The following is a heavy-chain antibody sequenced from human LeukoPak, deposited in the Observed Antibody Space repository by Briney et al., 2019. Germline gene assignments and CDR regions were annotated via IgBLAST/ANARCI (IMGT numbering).Heavy chain of an antibody. V-gene: IGHV3-33*01. J-gene: IGHJ4*02. CDR3: AGDTPPGGEYYFEY. Sequence: GRSLRLSCAASGFSFSTYGMHWVRQAPDTGLEWLALIWHDGSKVYYADSVKGRFTISRDNSKNTLYLEMNSLRADDTAMYYCAGDTPPGGEYYFEYWGQGALVTVSS. D-gene: IGHD3-16*01. CDR2: IWHDGSKV. CDR1: GFSFSTYG.